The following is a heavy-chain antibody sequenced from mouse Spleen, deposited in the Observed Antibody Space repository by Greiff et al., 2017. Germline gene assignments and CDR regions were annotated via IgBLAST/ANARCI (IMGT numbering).Heavy chain of an antibody. D-gene: IGHD2-3*01. Sequence: EVKLVESGGGLVQPGGSRKLSCAASGFTFSSFGMHWVRQAPEKGLEWVAYISSGSSTIYYADTVKGRFTISRDNPKNTLFLQMTSLRSEDTAMYYCARNDGYYGDWYFDVWGAGTTVTVSS. CDR3: ARNDGYYGDWYFDV. V-gene: IGHV5-17*02. J-gene: IGHJ1*01. CDR2: ISSGSSTI. CDR1: GFTFSSFG.